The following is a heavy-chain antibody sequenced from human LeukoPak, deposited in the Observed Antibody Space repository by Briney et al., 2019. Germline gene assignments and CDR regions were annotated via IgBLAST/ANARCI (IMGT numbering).Heavy chain of an antibody. Sequence: SQTLSLTCTVSGGSISSGGYYWSWIRQHPGKGLEWIGYIYYSGSTYYNPSLKGRVTISVDTSKNQFSLKLSSVTAADTAVYYCARDHIVVVPAALYGGYYYYYYMDVWGKGTTVTVSS. CDR3: ARDHIVVVPAALYGGYYYYYYMDV. D-gene: IGHD2-2*01. CDR1: GGSISSGGYY. V-gene: IGHV4-31*03. J-gene: IGHJ6*03. CDR2: IYYSGST.